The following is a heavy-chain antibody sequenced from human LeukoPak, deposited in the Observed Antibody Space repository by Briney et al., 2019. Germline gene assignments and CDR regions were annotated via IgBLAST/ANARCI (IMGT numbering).Heavy chain of an antibody. CDR1: GYTFTSYG. V-gene: IGHV1-18*01. CDR3: ARGATYYYDSSGYYLDY. J-gene: IGHJ4*02. CDR2: ISAYNGNT. D-gene: IGHD3-22*01. Sequence: GASVKVSCEASGYTFTSYGISWVRQAPGQGLEWMGWISAYNGNTNYAQKLQGRVTMTTDTSTSTAYMELRSLRSDDTAVFYCARGATYYYDSSGYYLDYWGQGTLVTVSS.